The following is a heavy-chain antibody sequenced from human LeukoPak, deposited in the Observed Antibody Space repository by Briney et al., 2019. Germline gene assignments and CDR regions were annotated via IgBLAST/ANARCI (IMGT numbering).Heavy chain of an antibody. Sequence: GESLKISCKASGYSFTNYWIGWVRQMPGKGLEWMGSIYPADSDTRNRPSFQGQVTISADKSINTAYLQLSSLKASDTAMYCCARQFKMVTAYDYWGQGTLVTVSS. D-gene: IGHD5-18*01. CDR1: GYSFTNYW. J-gene: IGHJ4*02. CDR2: IYPADSDT. V-gene: IGHV5-51*01. CDR3: ARQFKMVTAYDY.